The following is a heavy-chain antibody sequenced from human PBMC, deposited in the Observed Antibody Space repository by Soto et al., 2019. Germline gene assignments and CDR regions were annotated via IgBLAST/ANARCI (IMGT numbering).Heavy chain of an antibody. V-gene: IGHV1-18*01. J-gene: IGHJ4*02. CDR3: ARTGTAMPTRENY. CDR2: ISAHNGNK. D-gene: IGHD5-18*01. CDR1: GYTFTSYG. Sequence: QVPLVQSGAEVKKPGASVKVSCKASGYTFTSYGITWVRQAPGQGLEWMGWISAHNGNKKYAQKFQGRVTMTTDTSTSTAYMDLRSLRSDDTAVYYCARTGTAMPTRENYWGQGTLVTVSA.